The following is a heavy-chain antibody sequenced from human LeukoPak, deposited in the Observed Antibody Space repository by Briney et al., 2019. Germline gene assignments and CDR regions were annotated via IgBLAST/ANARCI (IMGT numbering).Heavy chain of an antibody. D-gene: IGHD6-19*01. Sequence: ASVKASCKASGYTFTSYGISWVRQAPGQGLEWMGWISAYNGNTNYAQKLQGRVTMTTDTSTSTAYMELRSLRSDDTAVYYCARYGQWLADPKNLFDYWGQGTLVTVSS. CDR1: GYTFTSYG. V-gene: IGHV1-18*01. J-gene: IGHJ4*02. CDR2: ISAYNGNT. CDR3: ARYGQWLADPKNLFDY.